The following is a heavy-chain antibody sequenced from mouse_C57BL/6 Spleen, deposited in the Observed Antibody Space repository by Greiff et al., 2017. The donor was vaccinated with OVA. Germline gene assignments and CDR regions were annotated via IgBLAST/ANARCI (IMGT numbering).Heavy chain of an antibody. CDR2: IHPNSGST. Sequence: VQLQQSGAELVKPGASVKLSCKASGYTFTSYWMHWVKQRPGQGLEWIGMIHPNSGSTNYNEKFKSKATLTVDKSSSTAYMQLSSLTSEDSAVYYCAQISTGYFDYWGQGTTLTVSS. J-gene: IGHJ2*01. V-gene: IGHV1-64*01. CDR3: AQISTGYFDY. CDR1: GYTFTSYW.